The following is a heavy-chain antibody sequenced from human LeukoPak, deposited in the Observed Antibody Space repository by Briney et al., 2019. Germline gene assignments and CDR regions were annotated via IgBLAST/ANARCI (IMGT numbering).Heavy chain of an antibody. CDR1: GFTFSSYA. D-gene: IGHD3-22*01. J-gene: IGHJ4*02. CDR3: AKASAMIVVVSKHFDY. V-gene: IGHV3-23*01. CDR2: ISGSGGST. Sequence: GGSLRLSCAASGFTFSSYAMSWVRQAPGKGLEWVSAISGSGGSTYYADSVKGRFTISRDNSKNTLFLQMNSLRAEDTAVYYCAKASAMIVVVSKHFDYWGQGTLVTVSS.